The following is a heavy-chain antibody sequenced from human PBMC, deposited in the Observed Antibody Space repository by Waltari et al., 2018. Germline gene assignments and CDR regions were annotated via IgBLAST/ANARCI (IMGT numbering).Heavy chain of an antibody. CDR1: GYTFTGYS. J-gene: IGHJ4*02. CDR3: AREFPLIAVAGTGDY. Sequence: QVQLVQSGAAVKKPGASVKVSCKASGYTFTGYSMTWVRQAPGQGLEGMGRINPNSGGTNYAQKFQGRVTMTRDTSISTAYMELSRLRSDDTAVYYCAREFPLIAVAGTGDYWGQGTLVTVSS. CDR2: INPNSGGT. V-gene: IGHV1-2*06. D-gene: IGHD6-19*01.